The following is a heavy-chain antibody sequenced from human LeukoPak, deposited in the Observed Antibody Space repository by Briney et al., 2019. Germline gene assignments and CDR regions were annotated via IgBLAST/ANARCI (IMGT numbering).Heavy chain of an antibody. CDR2: INWNGGST. V-gene: IGHV3-20*04. J-gene: IGHJ3*02. Sequence: GGSLRLSCAASGFTFSSYWMSWVRQAPGKGLEWVSGINWNGGSTGYADSVKGRFTISRDNAKNSLYLQMNSLRAEDTALYYCARDGKLRLSDAFDIWGQGTMVTVSS. CDR1: GFTFSSYW. D-gene: IGHD4-17*01. CDR3: ARDGKLRLSDAFDI.